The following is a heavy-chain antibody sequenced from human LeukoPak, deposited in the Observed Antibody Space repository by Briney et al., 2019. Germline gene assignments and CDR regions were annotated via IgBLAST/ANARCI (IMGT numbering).Heavy chain of an antibody. D-gene: IGHD4-23*01. CDR2: INSDGSNT. J-gene: IGHJ4*02. Sequence: GGSLRLSCAASGFTFSSYWMHWVRQAPGKGLVWVSRINSDGSNTNYADSVKGRFTISRDNAKNSLYLQMTSLRAEDTAVYYCARAYAGTLFYWGRGTLVTVSS. CDR3: ARAYAGTLFY. CDR1: GFTFSSYW. V-gene: IGHV3-74*01.